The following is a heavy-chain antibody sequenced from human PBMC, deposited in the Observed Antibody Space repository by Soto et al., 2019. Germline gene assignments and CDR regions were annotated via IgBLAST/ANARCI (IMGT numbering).Heavy chain of an antibody. J-gene: IGHJ6*02. CDR3: ARGSIAASGIYYYYGMDV. D-gene: IGHD6-6*01. Sequence: TLSLTCTVSGGSISSYYWSWIRQPPGKGLEWIGYIYYSGSTNYNPSLKSRVTISVDTSKNQFSLKLSSVTAADTAVYYCARGSIAASGIYYYYGMDVWGQGTKVTVS. CDR1: GGSISSYY. CDR2: IYYSGST. V-gene: IGHV4-59*01.